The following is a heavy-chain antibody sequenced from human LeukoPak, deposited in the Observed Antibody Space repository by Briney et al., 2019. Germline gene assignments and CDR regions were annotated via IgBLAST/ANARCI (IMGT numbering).Heavy chain of an antibody. D-gene: IGHD7-27*01. Sequence: PGRSLRLSCAASGFNFNTYGMHWVRQAPGKGLEWVAVMKYDGSDVYYGDSVKGRFTISRDNSKNTLYLQMNSLRAEDTAVYYCARDHSPKWGSGERYFDFWGQGTLVTVSS. CDR1: GFNFNTYG. CDR3: ARDHSPKWGSGERYFDF. J-gene: IGHJ4*02. CDR2: MKYDGSDV. V-gene: IGHV3-33*05.